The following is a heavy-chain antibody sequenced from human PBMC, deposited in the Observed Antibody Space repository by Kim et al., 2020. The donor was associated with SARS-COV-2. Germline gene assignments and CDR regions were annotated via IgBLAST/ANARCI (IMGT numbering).Heavy chain of an antibody. CDR2: IYYSGST. J-gene: IGHJ6*02. V-gene: IGHV4-39*01. CDR1: GGSISSSSYY. CDR3: ARRHTGSTSLYYYYGMDV. Sequence: SETLSLTCTVSGGSISSSSYYWGWIRQPPGKGLEWIGSIYYSGSTYYNPSLKSRVTISVDTSKNQFSLKLSSVTAADTAVYYCARRHTGSTSLYYYYGMDVWGQGTTVTVSS. D-gene: IGHD2-2*01.